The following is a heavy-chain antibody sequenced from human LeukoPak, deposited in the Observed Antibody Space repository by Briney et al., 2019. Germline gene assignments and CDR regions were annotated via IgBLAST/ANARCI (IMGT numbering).Heavy chain of an antibody. V-gene: IGHV4-59*01. Sequence: SETLSLTCTVSGGSISSYYWSWIRQPPGKGLEWIGYIYYSGSTNYNPSLKSRVTISVDTSKNQFSLKLSSVTAADTAVYYCARVFRWRGYGMDVWGQGTTVTVSS. D-gene: IGHD5-24*01. CDR3: ARVFRWRGYGMDV. CDR2: IYYSGST. J-gene: IGHJ6*02. CDR1: GGSISSYY.